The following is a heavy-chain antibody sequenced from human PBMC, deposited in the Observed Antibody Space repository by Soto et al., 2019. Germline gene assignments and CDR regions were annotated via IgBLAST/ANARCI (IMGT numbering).Heavy chain of an antibody. J-gene: IGHJ5*02. CDR1: GFSLTTYEMG. D-gene: IGHD1-1*01. V-gene: IGHV2-5*01. CDR3: VHTSGWTHTT. Sequence: KESGPTLVKPTQTLTLNCPVSGFSLTTYEMGVAWIRQPPGKALEWLALLYWNDDNRYSPSLKTRLTLTKDTSKNQVILTMTDMEPVDTATYYCVHTSGWTHTTWGQGTLVTVSS. CDR2: LYWNDDN.